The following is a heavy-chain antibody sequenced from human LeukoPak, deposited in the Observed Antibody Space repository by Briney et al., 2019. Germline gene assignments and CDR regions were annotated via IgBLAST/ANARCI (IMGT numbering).Heavy chain of an antibody. CDR3: ARNNWFDP. CDR1: GFTFSSYG. J-gene: IGHJ5*02. V-gene: IGHV3-23*01. Sequence: PGGTLRLSCAASGFTFSSYGMSWVRQAPGKGLEWVSALTPSGSSTYYADSVKGRFTISRDNSKNTLYLQMNSLRAEDTAVYYCARNNWFDPWGQGTLVTVSS. CDR2: LTPSGSST.